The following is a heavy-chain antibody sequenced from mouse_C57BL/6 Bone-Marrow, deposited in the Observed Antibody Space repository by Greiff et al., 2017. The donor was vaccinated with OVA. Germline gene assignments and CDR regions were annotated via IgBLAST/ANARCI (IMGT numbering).Heavy chain of an antibody. D-gene: IGHD2-2*01. J-gene: IGHJ4*01. CDR1: GYTFTDYN. CDR2: INPNNGGT. V-gene: IGHV1-22*01. Sequence: VQLKQSGPELVKPGASVKMSCKASGYTFTDYNMHWVKQSHGKSLEWIGYINPNNGGTSYNQKFKGKATLTVNKSSSTAYMELRSLTSEDSAVYYCARNGSPHYYAMDYWGQGTSVTVSS. CDR3: ARNGSPHYYAMDY.